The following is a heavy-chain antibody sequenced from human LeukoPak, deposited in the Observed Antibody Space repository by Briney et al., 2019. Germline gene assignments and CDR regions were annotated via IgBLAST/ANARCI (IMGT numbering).Heavy chain of an antibody. CDR1: GGSISSSTYY. CDR2: IYYGGST. D-gene: IGHD3-22*01. CDR3: ASVASSGYYYEIDY. J-gene: IGHJ4*02. Sequence: ASETLSLTCTVSGGSISSSTYYWGWIRQPPGKGLEWIGSIYYGGSTYYNPSLKSRVTISVDTSKNRFSLRLSSVTAADTAVYYCASVASSGYYYEIDYWGQGTLVTVSS. V-gene: IGHV4-39*01.